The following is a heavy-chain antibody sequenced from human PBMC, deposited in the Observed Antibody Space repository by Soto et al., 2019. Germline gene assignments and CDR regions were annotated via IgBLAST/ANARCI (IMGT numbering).Heavy chain of an antibody. CDR3: ARVPGYSIGEL. CDR1: GYTFTSYA. D-gene: IGHD2-21*01. J-gene: IGHJ2*01. V-gene: IGHV1-3*01. CDR2: INAGNGNT. Sequence: ASVKVSCKASGYTFTSYAMHWVRQAPGQRLEWMGWINAGNGNTKYSQKFQGRVTITRDTSASTAYMELSSLRSEDTAVYYCARVPGYSIGELWGRGTLVPVSS.